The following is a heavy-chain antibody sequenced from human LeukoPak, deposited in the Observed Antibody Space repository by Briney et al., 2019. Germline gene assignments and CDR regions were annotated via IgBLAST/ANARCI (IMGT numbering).Heavy chain of an antibody. Sequence: SETLSLTCTVSGGSISSYDWSWIRQPAGKGLQWIGRIYSSGSTNYNPSLKSRVTMSVDTSKNQFSLRLSSVTAAYTAVYYCARDLGIWSGPDYWGQGTLVTASS. V-gene: IGHV4-4*07. J-gene: IGHJ4*02. D-gene: IGHD3-3*01. CDR1: GGSISSYD. CDR2: IYSSGST. CDR3: ARDLGIWSGPDY.